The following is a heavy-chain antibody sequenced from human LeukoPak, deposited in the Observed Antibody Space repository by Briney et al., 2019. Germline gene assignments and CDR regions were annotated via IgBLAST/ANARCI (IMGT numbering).Heavy chain of an antibody. V-gene: IGHV1-2*02. CDR2: INPNSGGT. CDR1: GYTFTGYY. CDR3: ARGGFGDIVVVPPMDV. D-gene: IGHD2-2*01. Sequence: ASVKVSCKASGYTFTGYYMHWVRQAPGQGLEWMGWINPNSGGTYYTQKFQGRVTVTRDTSISTAYMELSSLRSDDTAVYYCARGGFGDIVVVPPMDVWGKGATVTISS. J-gene: IGHJ6*03.